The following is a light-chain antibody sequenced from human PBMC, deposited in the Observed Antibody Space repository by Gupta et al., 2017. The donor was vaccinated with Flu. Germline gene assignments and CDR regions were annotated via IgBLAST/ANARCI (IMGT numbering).Light chain of an antibody. CDR3: QKYDSDPPLS. J-gene: IGKJ4*01. CDR1: QDVRNS. Sequence: AFVGDRVTITCRASQDVRNSVAWYQPKPGKVPKLLIYDASTLQSGVPSRFSGSGSETDFTLTISSLEPEDVATYYCQKYDSDPPLSFGGGTKVEIK. CDR2: DAS. V-gene: IGKV1-27*01.